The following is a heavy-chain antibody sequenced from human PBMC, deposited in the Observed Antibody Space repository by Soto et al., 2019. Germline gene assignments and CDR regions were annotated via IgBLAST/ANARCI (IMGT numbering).Heavy chain of an antibody. D-gene: IGHD5-18*01. CDR2: IYYSGMT. Sequence: PSETLSLTCTVSGVSVSTGGYFWTWIRQHPGKGLEWIGNIYYSGMTYYNPSLRGRVSISLDPSESQFSLKLNSVTAADTVVYYCARDSSGPGYSYGKFDYWGQGALVTVSS. V-gene: IGHV4-31*03. J-gene: IGHJ4*02. CDR3: ARDSSGPGYSYGKFDY. CDR1: GVSVSTGGYF.